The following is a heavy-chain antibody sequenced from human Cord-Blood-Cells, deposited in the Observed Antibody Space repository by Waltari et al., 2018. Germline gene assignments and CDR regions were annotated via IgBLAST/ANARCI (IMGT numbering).Heavy chain of an antibody. CDR2: SIPIVGKG. J-gene: IGHJ1*01. D-gene: IGHD1-7*01. CDR1: GGTFSSYA. Sequence: QVQLVQSGAEVKKPGSSVKVSCKASGGTFSSYAISWVRQAPGQGLEWMGGSIPIVGKGNYGQKFQGRGTITADESTSTAYMELSSLRSEDKAVYYWARCWNYCEYFQHWGQGTLVTVSS. CDR3: ARCWNYCEYFQH. V-gene: IGHV1-69*12.